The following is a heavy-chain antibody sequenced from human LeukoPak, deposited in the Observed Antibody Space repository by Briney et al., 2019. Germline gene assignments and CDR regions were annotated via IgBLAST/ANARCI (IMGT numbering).Heavy chain of an antibody. Sequence: ASVKVSCKASGYTFTGYYMHWVRQAPGQGLEWMGWINPNSGGTNYAQKFQGWVTITRDTSASTAYMELSSLRSEDTAVYYCARVPANDFWSGYYGDYYYGMDVWGQGTTVTVSS. CDR1: GYTFTGYY. J-gene: IGHJ6*02. V-gene: IGHV1-2*04. CDR3: ARVPANDFWSGYYGDYYYGMDV. CDR2: INPNSGGT. D-gene: IGHD3-3*01.